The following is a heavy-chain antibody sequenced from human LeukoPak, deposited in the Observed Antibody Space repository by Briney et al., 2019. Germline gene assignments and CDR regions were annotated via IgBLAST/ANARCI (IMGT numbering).Heavy chain of an antibody. CDR1: GFTVSNNY. Sequence: PGESLRLSCTASGFTVSNNYVNWVRQAPGKGLEWVSVIYSGGSTYYADSVKGRFTISRDNPKNTLYLQMNSLRVEDTAVYYCARDALTDYSRAFDIWGQGTMVTVSS. J-gene: IGHJ3*02. V-gene: IGHV3-53*01. CDR3: ARDALTDYSRAFDI. D-gene: IGHD3-16*01. CDR2: IYSGGST.